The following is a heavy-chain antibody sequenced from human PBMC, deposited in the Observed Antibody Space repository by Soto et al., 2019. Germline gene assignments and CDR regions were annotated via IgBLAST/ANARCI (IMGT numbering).Heavy chain of an antibody. CDR3: AKQESKWNVDFDY. J-gene: IGHJ4*02. Sequence: GGSLRLSCAASGFTFSSYAMNWIRQAPGRGLEWVSTISGSGGTTHYADSVKGRFTISRDNSKNAAYLQMNSLRAEDTVVYYWAKQESKWNVDFDYWGQASLLTISS. CDR1: GFTFSSYA. CDR2: ISGSGGTT. V-gene: IGHV3-23*01. D-gene: IGHD1-20*01.